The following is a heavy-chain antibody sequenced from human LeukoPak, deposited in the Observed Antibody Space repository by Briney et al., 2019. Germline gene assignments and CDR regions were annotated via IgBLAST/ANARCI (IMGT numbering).Heavy chain of an antibody. Sequence: GGSLRLSCAASGFTFSSYSMNWVRQAPGKGLEWVSSISSSSSYIYYADSVKGRFTISRDNAKNSLYLQMNSLRAEDTAVYYCARDTYYYGSGSYFWFDPWGQGTLATVSS. CDR1: GFTFSSYS. CDR2: ISSSSSYI. D-gene: IGHD3-10*01. V-gene: IGHV3-21*01. J-gene: IGHJ5*02. CDR3: ARDTYYYGSGSYFWFDP.